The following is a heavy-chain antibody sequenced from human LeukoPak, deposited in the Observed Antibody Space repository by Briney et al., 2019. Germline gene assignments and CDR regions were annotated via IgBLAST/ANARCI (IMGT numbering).Heavy chain of an antibody. J-gene: IGHJ4*02. D-gene: IGHD6-19*01. Sequence: GGSLRLSCAASGFTFSSYAMSWVRQAPGKGLEWVSAISGSGGSTYYADSVKGRFTISRDNSKNTLYLQMNSLRAEDTAVYYCAKAIAVAGTSPSVEYYFDYWGQGTLVTVSS. CDR2: ISGSGGST. CDR3: AKAIAVAGTSPSVEYYFDY. CDR1: GFTFSSYA. V-gene: IGHV3-23*01.